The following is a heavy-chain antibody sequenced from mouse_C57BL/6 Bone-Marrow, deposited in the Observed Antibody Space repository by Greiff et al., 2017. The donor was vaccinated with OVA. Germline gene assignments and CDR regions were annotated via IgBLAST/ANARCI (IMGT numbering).Heavy chain of an antibody. V-gene: IGHV1-26*01. CDR2: IYPNNGGT. Sequence: VQLQQSGPELVKPGALVKIFFKASGYTFTDYYMNWVKQSHGKSLEWVGDIYPNNGGTSYNQKFKGKATLTVVKFSSTAYMELRSLASEDAAVYYCLATVALGRPWGQGTSVTGSS. D-gene: IGHD1-1*01. CDR1: GYTFTDYY. CDR3: LATVALGRP. J-gene: IGHJ4*01.